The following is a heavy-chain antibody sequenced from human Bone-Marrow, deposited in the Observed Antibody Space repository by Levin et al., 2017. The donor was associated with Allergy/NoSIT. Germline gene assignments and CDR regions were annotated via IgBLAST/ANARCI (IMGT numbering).Heavy chain of an antibody. D-gene: IGHD2-2*02. V-gene: IGHV3-33*01. CDR3: ARDYRRDIVVPAAIPFDY. CDR1: GFTFTDYV. Sequence: GESLKISCAASGFTFTDYVMHWVRQAPGKGLEWVAVIWFDGSNENYADSVKGRFTISRDNSKNALYLQMSSLRGDDTAVYYCARDYRRDIVVPAAIPFDYWGQGTLVTVSS. CDR2: IWFDGSNE. J-gene: IGHJ4*02.